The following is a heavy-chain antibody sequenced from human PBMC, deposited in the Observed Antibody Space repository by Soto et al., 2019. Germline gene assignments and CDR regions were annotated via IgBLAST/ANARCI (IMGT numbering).Heavy chain of an antibody. CDR2: ISHDGTVQ. V-gene: IGHV3-30*18. Sequence: QVQLVESGGGVVQTGRSLRLSCAASGFTFSNFGMHWVRQAPGKGLEWVSVISHDGTVQYYADSVKDRFTISRDNSKNTRYLQMNSPRADDTAVYFCAKEPEVRRSAWVFHHWGQGTLAIVSS. CDR3: AKEPEVRRSAWVFHH. J-gene: IGHJ1*01. CDR1: GFTFSNFG. D-gene: IGHD6-19*01.